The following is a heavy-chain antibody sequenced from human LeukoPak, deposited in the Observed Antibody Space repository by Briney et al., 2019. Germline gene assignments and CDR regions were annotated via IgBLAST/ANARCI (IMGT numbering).Heavy chain of an antibody. J-gene: IGHJ3*02. D-gene: IGHD1-26*01. V-gene: IGHV3-11*01. Sequence: GGSLRLSCAASEFTFSDYYMTWIRQAPGKGLEWLSHISSGGSTIYYADSVKGRFTISRDNAKNSLYLQMNSLRAEDTAVYYCARRSNGAFDIWGQGTMVTVSS. CDR2: ISSGGSTI. CDR1: EFTFSDYY. CDR3: ARRSNGAFDI.